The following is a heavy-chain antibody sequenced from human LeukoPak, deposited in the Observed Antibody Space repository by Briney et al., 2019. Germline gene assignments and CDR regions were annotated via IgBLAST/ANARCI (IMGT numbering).Heavy chain of an antibody. CDR2: ISVRSNYR. CDR1: GYTFSDLS. D-gene: IGHD3-22*01. V-gene: IGHV3-21*01. Sequence: PGGSLTLSCAASGYTFSDLSVNWVRQAPGKGLEWVSSISVRSNYRYYADSVRGRFTISRDDARDSLFLQMNSLRAEDTAVYFCVRLRRNSDRSGYYYYYDYWGQGILVTVSA. J-gene: IGHJ4*02. CDR3: VRLRRNSDRSGYYYYYDY.